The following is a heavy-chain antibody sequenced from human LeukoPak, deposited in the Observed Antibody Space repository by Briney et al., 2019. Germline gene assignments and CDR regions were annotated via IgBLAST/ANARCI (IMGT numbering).Heavy chain of an antibody. CDR3: ARGRSGYRYGSSYYYYMDV. Sequence: PSETLSLTCAVYGGSFSGYYWSWIRQPPGKGLEWIGEINHSGSTNYNPSLKSRVTISVDTSKNQFSLKLSPVTAADTAVYYCARGRSGYRYGSSYYYYMDVWGKGTTVTVSS. CDR1: GGSFSGYY. CDR2: INHSGST. V-gene: IGHV4-34*01. D-gene: IGHD5-18*01. J-gene: IGHJ6*03.